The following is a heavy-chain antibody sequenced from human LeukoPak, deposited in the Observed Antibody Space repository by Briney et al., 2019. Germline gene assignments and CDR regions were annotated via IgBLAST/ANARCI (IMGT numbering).Heavy chain of an antibody. D-gene: IGHD6-25*01. CDR2: IYTSGST. V-gene: IGHV4-4*07. J-gene: IGHJ4*02. CDR1: GGSISSYY. Sequence: SGTLSPTCTVSGGSISSYYWSWIRQLAGKGLEWIGRIYTSGSTNYNPSLKSRVTMSVDTSKNQFSLKLSSVTAADTAVYYCARDGYSSGFDYWGQGTLVTVSS. CDR3: ARDGYSSGFDY.